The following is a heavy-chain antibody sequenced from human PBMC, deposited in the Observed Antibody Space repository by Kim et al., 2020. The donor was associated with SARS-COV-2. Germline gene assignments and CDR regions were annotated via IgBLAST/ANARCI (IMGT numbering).Heavy chain of an antibody. CDR2: IWYDGTNI. CDR3: ARRAYDGSDYTLDN. CDR1: GFTFSRYG. V-gene: IGHV3-33*01. D-gene: IGHD3-22*01. Sequence: GGSLRLSCAASGFTFSRYGMHWVRQAPGKGLEWVALIWYDGTNIHYADSVKGRFTISRDNSKSTLFLQMNSLRAEDTAIYYCARRAYDGSDYTLDNWGQGTLVTVSS. J-gene: IGHJ4*02.